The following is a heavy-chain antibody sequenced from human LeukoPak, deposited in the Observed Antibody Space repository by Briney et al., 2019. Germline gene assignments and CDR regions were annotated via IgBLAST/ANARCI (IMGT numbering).Heavy chain of an antibody. J-gene: IGHJ4*02. V-gene: IGHV3-48*03. CDR1: GFTFSSYE. D-gene: IGHD6-6*01. CDR2: ISSSGSTI. Sequence: TGGSLRLSCAASGFTFSSYEMNWVRQASGKGLEWVSYISSSGSTIYYADSVKGRFTISRDNAKNSLYLQMNSLRAEDTAVYYCARLYSSSSGLRASDYWGQGTLVTVSS. CDR3: ARLYSSSSGLRASDY.